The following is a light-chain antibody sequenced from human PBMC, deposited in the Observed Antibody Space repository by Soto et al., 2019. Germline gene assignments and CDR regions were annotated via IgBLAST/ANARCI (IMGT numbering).Light chain of an antibody. J-gene: IGKJ2*01. CDR1: QSLLHSNGYNY. V-gene: IGKV2-28*01. CDR2: LGS. CDR3: MQATHWPYT. Sequence: DIVMTQSPLSLPVTPGEPASISCRSSQSLLHSNGYNYLDWYLQKPGQSPQLLIYLGSNRASGVPDRFSGSGSGTDFTLKISRVEAEDVGVYFCMQATHWPYTFGQGTKVDIK.